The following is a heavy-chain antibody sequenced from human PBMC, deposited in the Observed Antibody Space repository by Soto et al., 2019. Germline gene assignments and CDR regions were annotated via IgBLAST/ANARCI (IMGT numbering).Heavy chain of an antibody. Sequence: GGSLRLSCAASGFTFSSYSMNWVRQAPGKGLEWVSSISSSSSSYIYYADSVKGRFTISRDNAKNSLYLQMNSLRAEDTAVYYCARDQEGLVGAFDIWGQGTMVTVSS. D-gene: IGHD6-6*01. J-gene: IGHJ3*02. V-gene: IGHV3-21*01. CDR1: GFTFSSYS. CDR3: ARDQEGLVGAFDI. CDR2: ISSSSSSYI.